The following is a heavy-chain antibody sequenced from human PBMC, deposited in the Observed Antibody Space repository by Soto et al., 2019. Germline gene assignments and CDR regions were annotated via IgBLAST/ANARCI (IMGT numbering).Heavy chain of an antibody. Sequence: SETLSLTCTVSGGSISSYYWSWIRQPPGKGLEWIGYIYYRGSTYYNPSLNSRVTISVDTSKNQFSLKLSSVTAADTAVYYCATFSVAYYSGLDVWGQGTTVTVSS. J-gene: IGHJ6*01. CDR1: GGSISSYY. D-gene: IGHD5-12*01. V-gene: IGHV4-59*04. CDR2: IYYRGST. CDR3: ATFSVAYYSGLDV.